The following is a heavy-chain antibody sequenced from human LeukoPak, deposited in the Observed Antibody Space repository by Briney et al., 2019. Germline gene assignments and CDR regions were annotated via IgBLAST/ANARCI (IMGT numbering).Heavy chain of an antibody. CDR2: IRSKANSYAT. V-gene: IGHV3-73*01. CDR3: TRRRGTDYFDY. Sequence: PGGSLRLXCAASGFTFSGSAMHWVRQASGKGLEWVGRIRSKANSYATAYAASVKGRFTISRDDSKNTAYLQMNSLKTEDTAVYYCTRRRGTDYFDYWGQGTLVTVSS. CDR1: GFTFSGSA. J-gene: IGHJ4*02. D-gene: IGHD1-1*01.